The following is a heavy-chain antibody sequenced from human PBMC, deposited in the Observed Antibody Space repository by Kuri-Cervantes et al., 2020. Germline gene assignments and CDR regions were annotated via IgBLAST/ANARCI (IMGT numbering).Heavy chain of an antibody. CDR1: GYSVRSNYY. CDR2: KHHSGST. V-gene: IGHV4-38-2*02. CDR3: ARGRIAAAGTRWFDP. D-gene: IGHD6-13*01. Sequence: SETLSLSCTVSGYSVRSNYYWGWIRQPPGKGLEWIGNKHHSGSTYYNPSLKSRVTISVDTSKNQFSLKLSSVTAADTAVYYCARGRIAAAGTRWFDPWGQGTLVTVSS. J-gene: IGHJ5*02.